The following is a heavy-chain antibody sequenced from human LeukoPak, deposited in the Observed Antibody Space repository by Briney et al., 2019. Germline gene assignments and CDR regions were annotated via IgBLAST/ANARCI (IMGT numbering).Heavy chain of an antibody. CDR2: INTNTGNP. CDR3: AREKIAVAGYYYYYYMDV. V-gene: IGHV7-4-1*02. J-gene: IGHJ6*03. D-gene: IGHD6-19*01. Sequence: ASVKVSCKASGYTLTSYAMNWVRRAPGQGLEWMGWINTNTGNPTYAQGFTGRFVFSLDTSVSTAYLQISSLKAEDTAVYYCAREKIAVAGYYYYYYMDVWGKGTTVTVSS. CDR1: GYTLTSYA.